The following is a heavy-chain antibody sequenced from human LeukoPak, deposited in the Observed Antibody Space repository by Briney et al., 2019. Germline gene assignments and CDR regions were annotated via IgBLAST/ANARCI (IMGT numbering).Heavy chain of an antibody. Sequence: ASVKVSCKASGYTFTSYYLYWVRQAPGQGLEWMGVINPSGGSTASAQKFQGRVTMTRDTSASTVYMELRSLRSEDTAVYYCARGPGPADDGGGYCFDYWGQGTLVTVSS. CDR1: GYTFTSYY. D-gene: IGHD3-22*01. V-gene: IGHV1-46*01. CDR3: ARGPGPADDGGGYCFDY. CDR2: INPSGGST. J-gene: IGHJ4*02.